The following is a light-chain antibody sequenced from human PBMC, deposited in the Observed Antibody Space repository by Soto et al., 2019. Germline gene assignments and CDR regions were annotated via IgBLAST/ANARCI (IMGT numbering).Light chain of an antibody. CDR3: QQAHSFPLT. CDR1: QDVSTW. CDR2: DTS. Sequence: DIQIAQSPSSLSSSVRDRFTITCVASQDVSTWLAWYQHKPGKAPNLLIHDTSILQSGVPSRFSGSGSGTEFTLTISSLQPEDFATYYCQQAHSFPLTFGGGTKVDIK. J-gene: IGKJ4*01. V-gene: IGKV1-12*01.